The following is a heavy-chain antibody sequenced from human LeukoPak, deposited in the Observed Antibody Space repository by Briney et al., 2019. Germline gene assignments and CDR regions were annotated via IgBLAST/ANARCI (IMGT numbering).Heavy chain of an antibody. Sequence: PGGSLRLSCAASGFTFMGYAMHWVRQAPGKGLEWVAVISSDGSKKYYADSVKGRFTLSRDNSKNTLYLQMNSLRAEDTAVYYCARDTVDNRSAYYYQYWGQGTLVTVSP. J-gene: IGHJ1*01. CDR1: GFTFMGYA. V-gene: IGHV3-30-3*01. CDR3: ARDTVDNRSAYYYQY. CDR2: ISSDGSKK. D-gene: IGHD3-3*01.